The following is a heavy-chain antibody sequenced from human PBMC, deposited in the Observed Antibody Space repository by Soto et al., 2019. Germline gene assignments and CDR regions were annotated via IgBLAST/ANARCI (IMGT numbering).Heavy chain of an antibody. D-gene: IGHD4-17*01. CDR3: ARGGVGTVTERYYDL. CDR2: IIPIFGTA. Sequence: SVKVSCKASGGTFSSYAISWVRQAPGQGLEWMGGIIPIFGTANYAQKFQGRVTITADESTSTAYMELSSLRSEDTAVYYCARGGVGTVTERYYDLWGRGTLVTVSS. V-gene: IGHV1-69*13. CDR1: GGTFSSYA. J-gene: IGHJ2*01.